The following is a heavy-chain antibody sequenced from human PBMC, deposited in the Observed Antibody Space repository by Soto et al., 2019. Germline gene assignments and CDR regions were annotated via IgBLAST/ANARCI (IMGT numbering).Heavy chain of an antibody. CDR2: IYSETTGGST. Sequence: PGGSLRLSCDASGVNVRNNFMTWVRQAPGKGLEWVSAIYSETTGGSTYYADSVRGRFTISRDNSKNTLFLQMNSLRVEDMAVYYCTSGHTTTGRVYWGQGTLVTVSS. J-gene: IGHJ4*02. CDR3: TSGHTTTGRVY. V-gene: IGHV3-53*01. CDR1: GVNVRNNF. D-gene: IGHD1-1*01.